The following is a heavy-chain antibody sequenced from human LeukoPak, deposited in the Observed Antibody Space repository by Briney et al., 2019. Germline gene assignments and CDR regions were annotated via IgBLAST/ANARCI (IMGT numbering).Heavy chain of an antibody. CDR1: GYTFTGYY. V-gene: IGHV1-2*06. CDR3: ARAAAYYYDSSGYLDPPIPSPDFDY. Sequence: ASVKVSCKASGYTFTGYYMHWVRQAPGQGLEWMGRINPNSGGTNYSQKFQGRVTITRDTSASTAYMELSSLRSEDTAVYYCARAAAYYYDSSGYLDPPIPSPDFDYWGQGTLVTVSS. D-gene: IGHD3-22*01. J-gene: IGHJ4*02. CDR2: INPNSGGT.